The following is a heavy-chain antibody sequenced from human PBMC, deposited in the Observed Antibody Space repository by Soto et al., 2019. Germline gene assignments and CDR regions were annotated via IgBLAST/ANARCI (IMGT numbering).Heavy chain of an antibody. D-gene: IGHD2-2*01. CDR3: ARLVVVAPVANA. CDR2: IFYTGTT. V-gene: IGHV4-39*02. CDR1: VGSISYNSYY. J-gene: IGHJ5*02. Sequence: PSQTLSPPGSVSVGSISYNSYYWGWILQPPGKGLEWVGGIFYTGTTYYSPSLKDRVTISVDTSKNSFSLNLTSVTAADTAVYFCARLVVVAPVANAWGQGTLVTVSS.